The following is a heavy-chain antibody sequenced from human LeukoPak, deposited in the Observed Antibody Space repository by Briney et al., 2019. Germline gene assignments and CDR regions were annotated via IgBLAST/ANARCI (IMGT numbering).Heavy chain of an antibody. CDR1: GGSISSGGYY. J-gene: IGHJ3*02. Sequence: SQTLSLTCTVSGGSISSGGYYWSWIRQHPGKGLEWIGYIYYSGSTYYNPSLKSRVTISVDTSKNQFSLKLSSVTAADTAVYYCARAVTMILDAFDIWGQGTMVTVS. CDR3: ARAVTMILDAFDI. V-gene: IGHV4-31*03. D-gene: IGHD3-22*01. CDR2: IYYSGST.